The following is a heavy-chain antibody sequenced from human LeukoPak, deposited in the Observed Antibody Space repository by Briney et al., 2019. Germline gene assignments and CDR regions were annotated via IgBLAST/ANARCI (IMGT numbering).Heavy chain of an antibody. V-gene: IGHV2-5*01. CDR3: AHAEEVLVLAY. CDR2: IYWNDDK. Sequence: SGPTLLKPAPTLTLTFTFSGFSLSTRGVGVGWIRQPPGKALEWLTLIYWNDDKRYSPSLKSRLTITKDTSKNQVVLTMTNMDPVDTATYYCAHAEEVLVLAYWGQGTLVTVSS. CDR1: GFSLSTRGVG. J-gene: IGHJ4*02.